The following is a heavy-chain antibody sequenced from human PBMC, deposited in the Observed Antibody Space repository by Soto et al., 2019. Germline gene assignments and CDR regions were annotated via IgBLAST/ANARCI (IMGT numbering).Heavy chain of an antibody. Sequence: PSETLSLTCTVSGGSISGYYWSWIRQPPGKGLEWIGYMYNTGSTVYNPSFKSRVTISVDTSKNQFSLKLNSVTAADTAVYYCARDLWGYCGTDCYPLDVWGQGNTVTFSS. CDR3: ARDLWGYCGTDCYPLDV. CDR1: GGSISGYY. D-gene: IGHD2-21*02. J-gene: IGHJ6*02. V-gene: IGHV4-59*01. CDR2: MYNTGST.